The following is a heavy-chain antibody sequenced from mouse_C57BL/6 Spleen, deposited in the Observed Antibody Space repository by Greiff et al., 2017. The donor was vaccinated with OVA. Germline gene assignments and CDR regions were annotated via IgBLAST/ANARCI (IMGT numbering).Heavy chain of an antibody. CDR1: GYTFTSYW. D-gene: IGHD2-1*01. CDR3: AMGMAYGNYVYAMDY. J-gene: IGHJ4*01. V-gene: IGHV1-74*01. CDR2: IHPSDSDT. Sequence: QVQLQQPGAELVKPGASVKVSCKASGYTFTSYWMHWVKQRPGQGLEWIGRIHPSDSDTNYNQKFKGKATLTVDKSSSTAYMQLSSLTSEDSAVYYCAMGMAYGNYVYAMDYWGQGASVTVSS.